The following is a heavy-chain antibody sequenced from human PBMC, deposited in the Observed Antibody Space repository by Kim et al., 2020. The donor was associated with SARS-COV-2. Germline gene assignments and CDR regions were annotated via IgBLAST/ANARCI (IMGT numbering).Heavy chain of an antibody. CDR1: GFSFSSYA. CDR2: INGSGGRT. V-gene: IGHV3-23*01. J-gene: IGHJ3*02. Sequence: GGSLRLSCAASGFSFSSYAMNWVRQAPGKGLEWVSVINGSGGRTHYADSVKGRFTISTDSSKITLYLQMNSLRVEDTAVYYCAKSRSPQPPMIVVNLDGFDIWGHGTMVTVSS. CDR3: AKSRSPQPPMIVVNLDGFDI. D-gene: IGHD3-22*01.